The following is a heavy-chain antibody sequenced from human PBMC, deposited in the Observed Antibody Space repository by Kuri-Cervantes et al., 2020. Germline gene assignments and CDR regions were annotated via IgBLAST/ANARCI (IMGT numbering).Heavy chain of an antibody. V-gene: IGHV3-30*07. J-gene: IGHJ6*03. CDR1: GFTFSGYA. CDR2: ILYDGRNK. D-gene: IGHD3-3*01. CDR3: ARHGGVLRFLEWLLGYMDV. Sequence: GESLKISCVASGFTFSGYAMHWVRQAPGKGLEWVAIILYDGRNKYYADSVKGRFTISRDNSKNTLYLQMNSLRAEDTAVYYCARHGGVLRFLEWLLGYMDVWGKGTTVTVSS.